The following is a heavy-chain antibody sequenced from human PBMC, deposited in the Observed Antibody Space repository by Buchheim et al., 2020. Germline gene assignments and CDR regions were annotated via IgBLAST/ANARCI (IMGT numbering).Heavy chain of an antibody. J-gene: IGHJ6*02. CDR1: GFTFSSYG. CDR3: AKDLVDSSGWYWVDYYYGMDV. CDR2: ISYDGSNK. D-gene: IGHD6-19*01. Sequence: QVQLVESGGGVVQPGRSLRLSCAASGFTFSSYGMHWVRQAPGQGLEWVAVISYDGSNKYYADSVKGRFTISRDNSKTTPYLQMNSLRAEDTAVYYCAKDLVDSSGWYWVDYYYGMDVWGQGTT. V-gene: IGHV3-30*18.